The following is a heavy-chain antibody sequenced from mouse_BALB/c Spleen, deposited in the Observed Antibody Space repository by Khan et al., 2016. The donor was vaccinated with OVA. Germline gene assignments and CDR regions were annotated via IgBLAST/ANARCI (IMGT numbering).Heavy chain of an antibody. V-gene: IGHV7-3*02. D-gene: IGHD4-1*01. Sequence: EVELVESGGGLVQPGGSLRLSCATSVFTFTDYYMTWVRQPPGKALEWLGFIRNKANGYTTEYNASVKGRFTISSDNSQSILYLQMNNLRAEDSATYYCTKSAWAPYSDAFDFGGLEPSVTASS. CDR3: TKSAWAPYSDAFDF. CDR2: IRNKANGYTT. J-gene: IGHJ4*01. CDR1: VFTFTDYY.